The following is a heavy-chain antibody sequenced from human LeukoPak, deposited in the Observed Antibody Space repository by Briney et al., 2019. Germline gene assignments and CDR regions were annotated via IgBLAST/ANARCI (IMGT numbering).Heavy chain of an antibody. D-gene: IGHD3-10*01. Sequence: ASVKVSCKASGYTFIGYYIHWVRQAPGQGLEWMGWINPNSGDTNYAQKFQGEVTMTRDTSISTAYMELSRLRSDDTAVYYCARGVTGIYYYYYMDVWGKGTTVTVSS. CDR1: GYTFIGYY. V-gene: IGHV1-2*02. CDR2: INPNSGDT. CDR3: ARGVTGIYYYYYMDV. J-gene: IGHJ6*03.